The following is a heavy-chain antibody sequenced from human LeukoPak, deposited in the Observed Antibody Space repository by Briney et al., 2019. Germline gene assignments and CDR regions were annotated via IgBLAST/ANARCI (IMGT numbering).Heavy chain of an antibody. J-gene: IGHJ4*02. V-gene: IGHV1-69*05. CDR2: IIPIFGTA. CDR3: AGGLEYYDSSGYLTTPFDY. CDR1: GGTFSSYA. Sequence: SVKVSCKASGGTFSSYAISWVRQAPGQGLEWMGRIIPIFGTANYAQKFQGRVTITTDESTSAAYMELSSLRSEDTAVYYCAGGLEYYDSSGYLTTPFDYWGQGTLVTVSS. D-gene: IGHD3-22*01.